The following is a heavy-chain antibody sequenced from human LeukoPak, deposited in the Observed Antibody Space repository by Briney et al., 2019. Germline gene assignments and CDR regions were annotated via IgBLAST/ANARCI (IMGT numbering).Heavy chain of an antibody. CDR1: GFTFSSYA. CDR3: MSDPLIQGGVGF. J-gene: IGHJ4*02. D-gene: IGHD3-16*01. CDR2: IKSNVGGGTV. V-gene: IGHV3-15*01. Sequence: PGGSLRLSCVASGFTFSSYAMSWVRLVPGKGLEWLGRIKSNVGGGTVDYMPSVRGRFIISRDDSKHTLYLQLNSLKTEDTGIYYCMSDPLIQGGVGFWGQGSLVTVSS.